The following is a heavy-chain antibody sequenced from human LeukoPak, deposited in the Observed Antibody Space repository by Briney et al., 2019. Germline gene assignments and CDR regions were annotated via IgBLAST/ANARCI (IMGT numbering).Heavy chain of an antibody. V-gene: IGHV3-11*04. CDR2: ISSSGSFI. CDR3: ARAGGGAYSYALDY. CDR1: GFTFSDYY. D-gene: IGHD5-18*01. Sequence: GGSLRLSCAASGFTFSDYYMSWIRQAPGKGLEWVSHISSSGSFIYYADSVKGRFTISRDNTKNSLDLQMNSLRVVDTAIYYCARAGGGAYSYALDYWGQGILVTVSS. J-gene: IGHJ4*02.